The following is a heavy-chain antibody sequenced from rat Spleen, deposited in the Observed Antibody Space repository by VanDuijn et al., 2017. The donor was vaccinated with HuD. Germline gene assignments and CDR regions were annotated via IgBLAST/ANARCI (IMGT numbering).Heavy chain of an antibody. Sequence: EVQMVESGGGLVQPGRSLKLSCAASGFTFSDYGMAWVRQAPTKGLEWVASISNSGGNTYYRDSVKGRFTISRDNAKSTLYLKMDSLRSEDTATYYCARHEGEGIVSYWFAYWGQGTLVTVSS. CDR2: ISNSGGNT. J-gene: IGHJ3*01. D-gene: IGHD1-11*01. V-gene: IGHV5S13*01. CDR1: GFTFSDYG. CDR3: ARHEGEGIVSYWFAY.